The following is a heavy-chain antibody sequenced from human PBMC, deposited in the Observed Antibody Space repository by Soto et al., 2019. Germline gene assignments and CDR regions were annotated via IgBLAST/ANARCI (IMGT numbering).Heavy chain of an antibody. CDR1: GYTFTSYG. CDR3: ARGRYGDY. CDR2: ISAHNGNT. D-gene: IGHD1-1*01. J-gene: IGHJ4*02. V-gene: IGHV1-18*01. Sequence: QVHLVQSGAEVKKPGASVKVSCKGSGYTFTSYGITWVRQAPGQGLEWMGWISAHNGNTNYAQKLQGRVTVTRDTSTDAGYMELRSLRSDVRAVYYCARGRYGDYWGQGALVTVSS.